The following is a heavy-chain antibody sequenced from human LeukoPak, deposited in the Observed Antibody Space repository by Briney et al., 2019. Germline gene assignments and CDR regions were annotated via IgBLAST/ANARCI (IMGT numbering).Heavy chain of an antibody. CDR2: VNPNSGNT. D-gene: IGHD6-19*01. CDR3: ARVGGAIAVAPAGY. Sequence: ASVKVSCKASGYTFTSYDIIWVRQATGQGLEWMGWVNPNSGNTGYAQKFQGRVTMTRNTSISTAYMELSSLRSEDTALYYCARVGGAIAVAPAGYWGQGTLVTVSS. CDR1: GYTFTSYD. J-gene: IGHJ4*02. V-gene: IGHV1-8*01.